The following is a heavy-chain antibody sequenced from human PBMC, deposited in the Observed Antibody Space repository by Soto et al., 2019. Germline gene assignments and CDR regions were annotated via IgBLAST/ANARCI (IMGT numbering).Heavy chain of an antibody. CDR3: ARDLKRYYDSSGYGYYYYGMDV. CDR1: GGTFSSYA. Sequence: SVKVSCKASGGTFSSYAISWVRQAPGQGLEWMGGIIPIFGTANYAQKFQGRVTITADESTTTAYMELSSLRSKDTAVYYCARDLKRYYDSSGYGYYYYGMDVWGQGTTVTVSS. J-gene: IGHJ6*02. D-gene: IGHD3-22*01. V-gene: IGHV1-69*13. CDR2: IIPIFGTA.